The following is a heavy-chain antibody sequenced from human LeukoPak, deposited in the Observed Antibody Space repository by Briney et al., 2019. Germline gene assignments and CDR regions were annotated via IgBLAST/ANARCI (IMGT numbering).Heavy chain of an antibody. CDR2: ISAYNGNT. Sequence: ASMKVSCKASGYTFTSYGISWVRQAPGQGLEWVGWISAYNGNTNYAQKLQGRVTMTTDTSTSTAYMELRSLRSDDTAVYYCASGVLTGTGFGYWGQGTLVTVSS. J-gene: IGHJ4*02. D-gene: IGHD1-20*01. CDR3: ASGVLTGTGFGY. CDR1: GYTFTSYG. V-gene: IGHV1-18*01.